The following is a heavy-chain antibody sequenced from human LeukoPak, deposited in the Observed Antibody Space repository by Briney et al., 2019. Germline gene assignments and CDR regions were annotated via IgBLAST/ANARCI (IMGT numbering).Heavy chain of an antibody. CDR3: ARVDNGEFGFDY. J-gene: IGHJ4*02. Sequence: GASVKVSCKASGYTFTGYYMNWVRQAPGQGLEWMGWINPNSGGTNYAQKFQGRVTMTRDTSISTAYMELSRLRSDDTAVYYCARVDNGEFGFDYWGQGTLVTVSS. CDR1: GYTFTGYY. V-gene: IGHV1-2*02. D-gene: IGHD2-8*01. CDR2: INPNSGGT.